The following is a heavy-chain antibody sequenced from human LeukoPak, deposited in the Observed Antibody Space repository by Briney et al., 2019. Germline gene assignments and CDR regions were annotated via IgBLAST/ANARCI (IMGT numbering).Heavy chain of an antibody. CDR1: GFTFSSYA. J-gene: IGHJ6*02. V-gene: IGHV3-23*01. CDR3: AKDTPYYYGMDV. Sequence: PGGSLRLSCAASGFTFSSYAMSWVRQAPGKGLEWVSAISGSGGSTYYADSVKGRFTIPRDNSKNTLYLQMNSLRAEDTALYYCAKDTPYYYGMDVWGQGTTVTVSS. CDR2: ISGSGGST.